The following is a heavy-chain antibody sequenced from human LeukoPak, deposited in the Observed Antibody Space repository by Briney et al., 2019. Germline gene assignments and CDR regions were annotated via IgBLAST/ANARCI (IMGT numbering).Heavy chain of an antibody. CDR3: AKESIAAAGNVNHFDY. Sequence: SGGSLRLSCAASGFTFSSYAMSWVRQAPGKGLEWVSAISGSGGSTYYADSVKGRFTISRDNSKNRLYLQMNSLRAEDTAVYYCAKESIAAAGNVNHFDYWGQGTLVTVSS. CDR1: GFTFSSYA. D-gene: IGHD6-13*01. J-gene: IGHJ4*02. V-gene: IGHV3-23*01. CDR2: ISGSGGST.